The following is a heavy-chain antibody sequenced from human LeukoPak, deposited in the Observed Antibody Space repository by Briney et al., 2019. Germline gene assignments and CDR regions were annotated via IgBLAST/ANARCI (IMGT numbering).Heavy chain of an antibody. CDR1: GFTFSSYA. D-gene: IGHD3-9*01. Sequence: GRSLRLSCAASGFTFSSYAMHWVRQAPGKGLEWVAVISYDGSKKYHADSVKGRFTISRDNSKNTLYLQMNSLRAEDTAVYYCAKSMDILTGYLWSLDYWGQGTLVTVSS. CDR2: ISYDGSKK. V-gene: IGHV3-30*04. CDR3: AKSMDILTGYLWSLDY. J-gene: IGHJ4*02.